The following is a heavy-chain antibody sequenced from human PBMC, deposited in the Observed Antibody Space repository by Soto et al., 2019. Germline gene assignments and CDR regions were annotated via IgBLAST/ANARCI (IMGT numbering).Heavy chain of an antibody. CDR3: AREGSSSYGLWGMDV. J-gene: IGHJ6*01. Sequence: WGSLRFSCVPSAFSFSIYSMNWLPQAPGKGLEWVSSISSSSSYIYYADSVKGRFTISRDNAKNSLYLQMNSLRAEDTAVYYCAREGSSSYGLWGMDVWGQGTTVTGSS. CDR2: ISSSSSYI. D-gene: IGHD6-13*01. CDR1: AFSFSIYS. V-gene: IGHV3-21*01.